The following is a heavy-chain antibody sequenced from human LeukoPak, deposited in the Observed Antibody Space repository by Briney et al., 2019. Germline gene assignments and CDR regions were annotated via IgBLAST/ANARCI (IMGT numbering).Heavy chain of an antibody. CDR3: ARSHVEYYDILTGYRRNQNNWFDP. CDR1: GGSISSGGYS. D-gene: IGHD3-9*01. CDR2: IYHSGST. J-gene: IGHJ5*02. Sequence: SVTLSLTCAVSGGSISSGGYSWSWIRQPPGKGLEWIGYIYHSGSTYYNPSLKSRVTISVDRSKNQFSLKLSSVTAADTAVYYCARSHVEYYDILTGYRRNQNNWFDPWGQGTLVTVSS. V-gene: IGHV4-30-2*01.